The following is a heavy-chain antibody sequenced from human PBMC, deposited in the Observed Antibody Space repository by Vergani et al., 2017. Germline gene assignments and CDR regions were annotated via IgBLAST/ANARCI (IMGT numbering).Heavy chain of an antibody. CDR2: IEHTGRP. CDR1: GGSFPSYH. V-gene: IGHV4-34*01. D-gene: IGHD4-11*01. CDR3: ARVNTETNGHLYYYYCMDV. J-gene: IGHJ6*02. Sequence: QVQLQQWGGGLLKPSETLSLTGVVNGGSFPSYHWTWIRQSPGEGLEWVGDIEHTGRPDYNPSLKSRLTLSVDKSRNQFSLTINSVTATDTAIYFCARVNTETNGHLYYYYCMDVWGQGTAVTVS.